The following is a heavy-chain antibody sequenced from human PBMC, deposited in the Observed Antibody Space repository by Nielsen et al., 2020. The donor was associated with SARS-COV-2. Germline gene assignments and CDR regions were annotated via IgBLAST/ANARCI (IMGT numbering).Heavy chain of an antibody. CDR2: ISSSDSPT. D-gene: IGHD3-10*01. Sequence: GESLKISCAASGFTFDDYYMSWIRQAPGKGLEWVSHISSSDSPTYYLDSVKGRFTISRDNAKNSLYLQMNSLRADDTALYYCARGSFGELLSPFDYWGQGTQVTVSS. J-gene: IGHJ4*02. V-gene: IGHV3-11*01. CDR1: GFTFDDYY. CDR3: ARGSFGELLSPFDY.